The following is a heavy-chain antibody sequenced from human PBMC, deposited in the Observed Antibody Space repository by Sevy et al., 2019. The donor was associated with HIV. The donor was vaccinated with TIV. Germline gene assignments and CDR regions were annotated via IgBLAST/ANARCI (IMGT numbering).Heavy chain of an antibody. V-gene: IGHV3-7*01. CDR3: ARECAPGFLWSGYPYYYYYGMDV. CDR2: IKQDGSEK. CDR1: GFTFSSYW. Sequence: GGSLRLSCAASGFTFSSYWMSWVRQAPGKGLEWVANIKQDGSEKYYVDSVKGRFTISRDNAKNSLYLQMNSLRAEDTAVYYCARECAPGFLWSGYPYYYYYGMDVWGQRTTVTVSS. J-gene: IGHJ6*02. D-gene: IGHD3-3*01.